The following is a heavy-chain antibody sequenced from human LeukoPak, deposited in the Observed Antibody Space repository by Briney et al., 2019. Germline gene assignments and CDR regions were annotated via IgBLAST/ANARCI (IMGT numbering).Heavy chain of an antibody. CDR3: ARGDWCPDY. J-gene: IGHJ4*02. Sequence: ASVKVSCKASGYSFITYDINWVRQATGQGLEWMGWMNPNSGNTGYAQKFQGIVTITRNTSISTAYMELTSLRSEDTAVYYCARGDWCPDYWGQGTLVTVSS. CDR1: GYSFITYD. V-gene: IGHV1-8*03. D-gene: IGHD2-8*02. CDR2: MNPNSGNT.